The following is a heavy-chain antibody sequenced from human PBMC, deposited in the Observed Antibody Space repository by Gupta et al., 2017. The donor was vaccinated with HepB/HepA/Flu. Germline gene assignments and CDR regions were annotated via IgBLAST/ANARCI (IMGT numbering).Heavy chain of an antibody. CDR3: AKLSSGWSFDY. V-gene: IGHV3-23*01. CDR1: GFTVSHYG. CDR2: ITGSGGAT. J-gene: IGHJ4*02. Sequence: EVQLLQSGGGLAQPGGSLRLSCAASGFTVSHYGMSLVRQAPGKGLERVSGITGSGGATYYADSVKGRFTISRDNSKNTLYLQMSSLRAEDTATYYCAKLSSGWSFDYWGQGTLVTVSS. D-gene: IGHD6-19*01.